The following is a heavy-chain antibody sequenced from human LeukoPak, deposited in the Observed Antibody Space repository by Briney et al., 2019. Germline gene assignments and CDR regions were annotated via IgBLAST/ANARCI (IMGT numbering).Heavy chain of an antibody. D-gene: IGHD3-3*01. CDR2: IKQDGSET. J-gene: IGHJ6*03. CDR1: GFTVSSNY. V-gene: IGHV3-7*01. CDR3: ARDWSAYYYLDV. Sequence: GGSLRLSCAAFGFTVSSNYMSWVRQAPGKGLEWVANIKQDGSETYYLDSVEGRFTISRDNAKNSLFLQMNSLRAEDTAVYYCARDWSAYYYLDVWGKGTTVTVSS.